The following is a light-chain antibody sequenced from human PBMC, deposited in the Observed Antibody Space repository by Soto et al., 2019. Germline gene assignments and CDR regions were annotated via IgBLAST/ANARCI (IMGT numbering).Light chain of an antibody. Sequence: DIQMTQSPSSLSASVGDRVTITCRASQGISNYLAWYQQKPGKVPKLLIYAASTLQSGVPSRFSGSGSGTDFTLTITSLQPEDVATHYCQKYNSAISRGFGQGTKVDIK. CDR3: QKYNSAISRG. V-gene: IGKV1-27*01. CDR2: AAS. CDR1: QGISNY. J-gene: IGKJ1*01.